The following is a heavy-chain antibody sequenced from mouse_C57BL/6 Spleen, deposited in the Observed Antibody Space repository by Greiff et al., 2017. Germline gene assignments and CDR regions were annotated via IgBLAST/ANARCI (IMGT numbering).Heavy chain of an antibody. D-gene: IGHD1-1*01. CDR2: IYPGGGDT. J-gene: IGHJ3*01. CDR1: GYAFSSSW. CDR3: ADYYGGSYPWFAY. Sequence: QVQLQQSGPELVKPGASVQISCKASGYAFSSSWMNWVKQRPGKGLEWIGRIYPGGGDTNYNGKFKGKATLTADKSSSTAYMQLSRLTSADSAVYFCADYYGGSYPWFAYWGQGTLVTVSA. V-gene: IGHV1-82*01.